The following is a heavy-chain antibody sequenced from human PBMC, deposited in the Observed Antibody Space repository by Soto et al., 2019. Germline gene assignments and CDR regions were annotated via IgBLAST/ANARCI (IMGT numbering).Heavy chain of an antibody. V-gene: IGHV4-39*01. CDR2: IYYSGST. D-gene: IGHD2-15*01. Sequence: LSLTCTVSGGSISSSSYYWGWIRQPPGKGLEWIGSIYYSGSTYYNPSLKSRVTISVDTSKNQFSLKLSSVTAADTAVYYCARLNLAAGEASRAFDIWGQGTMVTVSS. J-gene: IGHJ3*02. CDR3: ARLNLAAGEASRAFDI. CDR1: GGSISSSSYY.